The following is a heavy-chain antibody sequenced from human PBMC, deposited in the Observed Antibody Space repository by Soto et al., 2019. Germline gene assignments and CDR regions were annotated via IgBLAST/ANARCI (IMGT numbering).Heavy chain of an antibody. CDR2: ISPYNDDT. CDR1: GYSFSSYG. V-gene: IGHV1-18*01. CDR3: ARGGYYVGSGARNYHYYGMDV. Sequence: QAQLVQSGAEVKKPGASVKVSCKASGYSFSSYGITWVRQAPGQGLEWLGWISPYNDDTKYAPRLQGRVTMTTDTSTRPAYMDIRGLRSDETAIYYCARGGYYVGSGARNYHYYGMDVWGQGTTVTVSS. J-gene: IGHJ6*02. D-gene: IGHD3-22*01.